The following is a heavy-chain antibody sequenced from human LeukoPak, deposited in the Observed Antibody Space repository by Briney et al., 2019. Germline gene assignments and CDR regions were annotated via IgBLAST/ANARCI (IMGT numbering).Heavy chain of an antibody. CDR1: GGSISSYY. CDR3: ARDTLHGYRPYYNYGMDV. D-gene: IGHD3-16*02. J-gene: IGHJ6*02. V-gene: IGHV4-59*01. Sequence: SGTLSLTCTVSGGSISSYYWSWIRQPPGKGLEWIGYIYYSGSTNYNPSLKSRVTISVDTSKNQFSLKLSSVTAADTAVYYCARDTLHGYRPYYNYGMDVWGQGTMVTVSS. CDR2: IYYSGST.